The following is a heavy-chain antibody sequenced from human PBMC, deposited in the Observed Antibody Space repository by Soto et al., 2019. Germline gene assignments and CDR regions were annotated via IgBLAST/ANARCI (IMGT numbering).Heavy chain of an antibody. CDR3: XXXXXYSGGDWYEDWFDS. D-gene: IGHD2-21*02. V-gene: IGHV4-59*01. CDR2: IYYTGRT. Sequence: QVQLQESGPGLVKPSETLSLTCTVSGGSIXXXXXXXIRQPPGRGLEWIGHIYYTGRTNSNSSLXSRVTXSLATSKNRXXXXXXXXXXXXXXXXXXXXXXXYSGGDWYEDWFDSWGQGTLVTVSS. J-gene: IGHJ5*01. CDR1: GGSIXXXX.